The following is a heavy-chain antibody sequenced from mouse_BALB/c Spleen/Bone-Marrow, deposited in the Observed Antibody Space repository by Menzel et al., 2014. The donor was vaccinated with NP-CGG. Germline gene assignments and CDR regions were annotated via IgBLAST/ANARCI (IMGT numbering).Heavy chain of an antibody. J-gene: IGHJ4*01. V-gene: IGHV1-18*01. CDR1: GYSFTGYT. CDR3: ARGGYSHYYAMDY. CDR2: INPYNGGT. D-gene: IGHD2-3*01. Sequence: VQLKESGPELVKPGASMKISCKASGYSFTGYTMNWVKQSHGKNLEWIGLINPYNGGTSYNQKFKGKATLTVDKSSSTAYMELLSLTSEDSAVYYCARGGYSHYYAMDYRGQGTSVTVSS.